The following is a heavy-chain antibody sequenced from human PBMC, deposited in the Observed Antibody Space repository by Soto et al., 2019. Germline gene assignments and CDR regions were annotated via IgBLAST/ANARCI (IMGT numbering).Heavy chain of an antibody. Sequence: PSETLSLTCAVYGGSFSGYYWTWIHQPPGTGLEWIGEINHSGSTNYNPSLKSRVTISVDTSKNQFSLKLTSVTAFDTAVYYCARLKITGLFDYWGQGTLVTVSS. J-gene: IGHJ4*02. D-gene: IGHD2-8*02. CDR2: INHSGST. CDR3: ARLKITGLFDY. V-gene: IGHV4-34*01. CDR1: GGSFSGYY.